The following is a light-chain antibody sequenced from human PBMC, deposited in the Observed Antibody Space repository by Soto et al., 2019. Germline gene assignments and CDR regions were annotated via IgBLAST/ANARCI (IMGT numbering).Light chain of an antibody. CDR3: QQYGDSPST. Sequence: EVVLTQSPGTLSLSPGERATLSCRASQIFSSDYLAWYQQKPGQAPRLLIYGASTRATHIPDRFSGSGSGTDITLTISRLESEDSAVYLCQQYGDSPSTFGLGTKLEIK. CDR1: QIFSSDY. J-gene: IGKJ2*01. CDR2: GAS. V-gene: IGKV3-20*01.